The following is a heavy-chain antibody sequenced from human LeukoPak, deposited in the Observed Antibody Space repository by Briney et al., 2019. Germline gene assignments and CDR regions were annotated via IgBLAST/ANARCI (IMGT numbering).Heavy chain of an antibody. V-gene: IGHV4-39*01. J-gene: IGHJ4*02. CDR1: GGSISSSSYY. CDR3: ARLAYDYDSSGYYDY. CDR2: IYYSGST. D-gene: IGHD3-22*01. Sequence: PSETLSLTCTVSGGSISSSSYYWGWIRQPPGKGLEWIGSIYYSGSTYYNPSLKSRVTISVDTSKNQFSLKLSSVTAADTAVYYCARLAYDYDSSGYYDYWGQGTLVTVSS.